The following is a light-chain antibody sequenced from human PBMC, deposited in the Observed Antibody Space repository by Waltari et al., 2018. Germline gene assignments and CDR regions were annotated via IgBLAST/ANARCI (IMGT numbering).Light chain of an antibody. J-gene: IGLJ2*01. CDR2: QDD. V-gene: IGLV3-1*01. Sequence: SYELTQPPSVSVSPGQTASITCSGDKLGNEYACWYQQKPGQSPVLVIYQDDKRPPGIPERFSGSNSGNTSTLTISGTQAMDEADYYCQAWDSSTAHVLFGGGTKLTVL. CDR3: QAWDSSTAHVL. CDR1: KLGNEY.